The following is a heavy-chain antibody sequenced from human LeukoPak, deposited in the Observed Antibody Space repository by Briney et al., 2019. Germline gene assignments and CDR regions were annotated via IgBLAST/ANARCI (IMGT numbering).Heavy chain of an antibody. CDR1: GASISSYY. D-gene: IGHD3-22*01. CDR2: IYTSGST. J-gene: IGHJ4*02. Sequence: SETLSLTCTVSGASISSYYWSWIRQPAGKGLEWIGRIYTSGSTNYNPSLKSRVTISGDTSKNQFSLRLSSVTAADTAVYYCARASYSYDINGWVPFDYWGQGTLVTVSS. V-gene: IGHV4-4*07. CDR3: ARASYSYDINGWVPFDY.